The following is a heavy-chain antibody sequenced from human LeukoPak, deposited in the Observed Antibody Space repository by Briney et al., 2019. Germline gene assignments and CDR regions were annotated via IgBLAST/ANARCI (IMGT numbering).Heavy chain of an antibody. D-gene: IGHD1-26*01. CDR2: IIPYSGDT. Sequence: ASVKVSCKASGYTFTSYGISWVRQAPGQGLEWMGWIIPYSGDTNYAQKFQDRVTMTRDTSISTAYMDLSSLRSDDTAVYYCAKDRTGSYLLFDYWGQGTLVTVSS. V-gene: IGHV1-2*02. J-gene: IGHJ4*02. CDR1: GYTFTSYG. CDR3: AKDRTGSYLLFDY.